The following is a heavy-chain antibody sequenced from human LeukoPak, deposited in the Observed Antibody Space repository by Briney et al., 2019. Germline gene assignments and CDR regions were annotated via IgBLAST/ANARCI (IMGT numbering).Heavy chain of an antibody. CDR2: ISYDGSNK. V-gene: IGHV3-30*18. D-gene: IGHD1-14*01. Sequence: PGRSLRLSCAASGFTFSSYGTHWVRQAPGKGLEWVAVISYDGSNKYYADSVKGRFTISRDNSKNTLYLQMNSLRGEDRAVYYCAKDEDESITGGNWFDPWGQGTLVTVSS. CDR3: AKDEDESITGGNWFDP. CDR1: GFTFSSYG. J-gene: IGHJ5*02.